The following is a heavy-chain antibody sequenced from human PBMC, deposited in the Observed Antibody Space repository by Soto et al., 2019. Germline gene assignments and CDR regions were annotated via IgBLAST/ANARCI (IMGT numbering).Heavy chain of an antibody. V-gene: IGHV3-23*01. J-gene: IGHJ5*02. CDR2: ISGSGGST. Sequence: SLRLSCAASGFTFSSYAMSWVHQAPGEGLEWVSAISGSGGSTYYADSVKGRFTISRDNSKNTLYLQMNSLRAEDTAVYYCAKDAATAGLTNWFDPWGQGTLVTVSS. CDR3: AKDAATAGLTNWFDP. D-gene: IGHD6-13*01. CDR1: GFTFSSYA.